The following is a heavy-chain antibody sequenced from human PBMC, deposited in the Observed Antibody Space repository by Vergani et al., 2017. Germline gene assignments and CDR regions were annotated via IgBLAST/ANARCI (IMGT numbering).Heavy chain of an antibody. CDR3: ARRRATGSLYVDWGLFGH. D-gene: IGHD6-13*01. J-gene: IGHJ4*02. Sequence: QLVQSGAEVKKPGASVKVSCKASEYIFTAYYIHWVRQAPGQGLEWMGWINPDTGETKFAQKFQGRVTLTSDTSSTTVYMELNNLNSDDTAVYYCARRRATGSLYVDWGLFGHWGQGTQVIVSS. V-gene: IGHV1-2*02. CDR2: INPDTGET. CDR1: EYIFTAYY.